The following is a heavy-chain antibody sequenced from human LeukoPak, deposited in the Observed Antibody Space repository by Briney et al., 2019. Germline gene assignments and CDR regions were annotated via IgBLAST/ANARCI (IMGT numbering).Heavy chain of an antibody. CDR1: GASITSNTYF. Sequence: SETLSLTCTVSGASITSNTYFWDWIRQPPGKGLEWIGTISYSKSAYYNTSLKSRVTISVDTSKNQFSLKLSSVTAADTAVYYCARGWGRRLGYCSGGSCRTRSFGYMDVWGKGTTVTVSS. V-gene: IGHV4-39*07. CDR3: ARGWGRRLGYCSGGSCRTRSFGYMDV. CDR2: ISYSKSA. J-gene: IGHJ6*03. D-gene: IGHD2-15*01.